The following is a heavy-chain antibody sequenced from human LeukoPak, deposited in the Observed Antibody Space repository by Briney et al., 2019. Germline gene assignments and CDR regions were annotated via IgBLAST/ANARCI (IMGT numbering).Heavy chain of an antibody. CDR1: GGSMNFYY. V-gene: IGHV4-59*08. J-gene: IGHJ4*02. CDR2: IYYSGST. Sequence: PSETLSLTCTVSGGSMNFYYWSWIRQSPGKGLECIGYIYYSGSTYYNPSLKSRVTISVDTSKNQFSLNLDPVTAADTAVYYCARRVSGSYGCFDYWGQGTLVTVSS. D-gene: IGHD1-26*01. CDR3: ARRVSGSYGCFDY.